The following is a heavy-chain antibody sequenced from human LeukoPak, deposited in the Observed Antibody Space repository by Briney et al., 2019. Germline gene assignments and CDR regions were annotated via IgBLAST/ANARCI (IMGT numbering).Heavy chain of an antibody. Sequence: GGSLRLSCAASGFTFSSYSMNWVRQAPGKGLEWVSYISSSSSTIHYADSVKGRFTISRDNAKNSLYLQMNSLRAEDTAVYYCARDRVSYSSSPYYYYYMDVWGKGTTVTVSS. D-gene: IGHD6-13*01. CDR1: GFTFSSYS. CDR2: ISSSSSTI. CDR3: ARDRVSYSSSPYYYYYMDV. J-gene: IGHJ6*03. V-gene: IGHV3-48*01.